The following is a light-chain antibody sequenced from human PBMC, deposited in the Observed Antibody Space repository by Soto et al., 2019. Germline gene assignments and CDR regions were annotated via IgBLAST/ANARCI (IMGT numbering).Light chain of an antibody. J-gene: IGKJ4*01. CDR2: AAT. Sequence: IQLTQSPSSLSASVGDRVTITCRASQGINNYLAWFQQKPGKAPKSLIYAATNLQSGVPSRFSGSGGGTDFSLTISSLQPEDVATYYCQHYQRYPPSFGGGTKLEIK. CDR1: QGINNY. V-gene: IGKV1-16*01. CDR3: QHYQRYPPS.